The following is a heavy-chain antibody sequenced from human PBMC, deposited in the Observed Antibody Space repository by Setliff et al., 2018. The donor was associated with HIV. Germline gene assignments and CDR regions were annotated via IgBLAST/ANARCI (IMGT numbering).Heavy chain of an antibody. CDR1: GFTFNTYG. CDR3: ARGPPIVVVPAALLTFDY. V-gene: IGHV3-20*04. D-gene: IGHD2-2*01. CDR2: INWTGDRT. Sequence: GGSLRLSCAASGFTFNTYGMTWVRQPPGKGLEWVSGINWTGDRTGLADSVKGRFTISRDNAKNSLSLQMNSLRAEDTALYYCARGPPIVVVPAALLTFDYWGQGTLVTVSS. J-gene: IGHJ4*02.